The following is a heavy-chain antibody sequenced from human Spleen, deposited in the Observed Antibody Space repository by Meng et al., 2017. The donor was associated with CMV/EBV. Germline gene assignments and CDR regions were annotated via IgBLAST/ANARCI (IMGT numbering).Heavy chain of an antibody. CDR3: AKDHLTGDSNYYGMDV. V-gene: IGHV3-30*02. CDR1: GFTFSSYA. Sequence: GGSLRLSCAASGFTFSSYAMSWVRQAPGKGLEWVSFIQYDGNNKYYADSVKGRFTISRDNSKNTLYLQMDSLRAEDTAVYYCAKDHLTGDSNYYGMDVWGQGTTVTVSS. J-gene: IGHJ6*02. D-gene: IGHD3-9*01. CDR2: IQYDGNNK.